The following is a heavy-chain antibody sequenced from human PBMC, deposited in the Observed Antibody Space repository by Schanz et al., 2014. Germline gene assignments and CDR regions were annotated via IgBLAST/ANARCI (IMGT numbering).Heavy chain of an antibody. CDR2: IRSSSTPI. CDR3: VSSGSYSSYAF. Sequence: EMQLLESGGGLIQPGGSLRLSCTASGFTFSSYSMNWVRQAPGKGPEWVSYIRSSSTPIYYADSVKGRFTISRDNAKNSLYLQMNSLRAEDTAVYHCVSSGSYSSYAFWGQGTLVTVSS. CDR1: GFTFSSYS. D-gene: IGHD3-10*01. V-gene: IGHV3-48*01. J-gene: IGHJ4*02.